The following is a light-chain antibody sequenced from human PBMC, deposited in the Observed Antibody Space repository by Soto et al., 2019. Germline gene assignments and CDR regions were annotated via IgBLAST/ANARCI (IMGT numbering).Light chain of an antibody. CDR1: SSDVGSYNY. J-gene: IGLJ3*02. Sequence: QSALTQPASVSGSPGQSITISCTGTSSDVGSYNYVSWYQQHPGKAPKLMIYAVSNRPSGVSNRFSGSKSGNTASLTISGLPAEDEANYYCSSYTSISTRVFGGGTKLTVL. V-gene: IGLV2-14*01. CDR2: AVS. CDR3: SSYTSISTRV.